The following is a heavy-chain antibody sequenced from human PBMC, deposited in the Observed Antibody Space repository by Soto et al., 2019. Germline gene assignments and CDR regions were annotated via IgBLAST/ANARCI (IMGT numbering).Heavy chain of an antibody. J-gene: IGHJ5*02. V-gene: IGHV3-23*01. Sequence: GGSLRLSCAASGFTFSSYAMTWVRQAPGKGLEWVSPISGIGGSTYYAASVKGRFTISIDNSKNTLYLQMNSLRAEDTAVYYCAKVRGDEGWFDPWGQGTLVTVSS. CDR2: ISGIGGST. CDR1: GFTFSSYA. CDR3: AKVRGDEGWFDP. D-gene: IGHD4-17*01.